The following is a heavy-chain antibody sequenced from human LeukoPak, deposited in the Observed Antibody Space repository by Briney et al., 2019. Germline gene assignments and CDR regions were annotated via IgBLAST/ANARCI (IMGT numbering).Heavy chain of an antibody. Sequence: PGGSLRLSCAASGFTFSSYAMSWVRQAPGKGLEWVSSISSSSSYIYYADSVKGRFTISRDNAKNSLYLQMNSLRAEDTAVYYCARTYIYGDYEPLDYWGQGTLVTVSS. D-gene: IGHD4-17*01. J-gene: IGHJ4*02. CDR1: GFTFSSYA. CDR3: ARTYIYGDYEPLDY. V-gene: IGHV3-21*01. CDR2: ISSSSSYI.